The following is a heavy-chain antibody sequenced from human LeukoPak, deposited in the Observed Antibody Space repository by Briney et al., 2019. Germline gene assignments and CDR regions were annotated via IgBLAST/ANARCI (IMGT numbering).Heavy chain of an antibody. Sequence: SETLSLTCIVSGGSISPYYWSCIRQPPGSGLEWIAYIYYSGSTSYNPSLKSRVAISVDTSNNEVSLKLSSVTAADTAVYYCARHGYCSGGSCYWDYWGQGTLVTVSS. CDR3: ARHGYCSGGSCYWDY. J-gene: IGHJ4*02. V-gene: IGHV4-59*08. D-gene: IGHD2-15*01. CDR2: IYYSGST. CDR1: GGSISPYY.